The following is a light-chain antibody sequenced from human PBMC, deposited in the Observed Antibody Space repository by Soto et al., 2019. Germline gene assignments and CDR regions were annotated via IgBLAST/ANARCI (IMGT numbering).Light chain of an antibody. CDR1: SSNIGAGYD. V-gene: IGLV1-40*01. J-gene: IGLJ1*01. Sequence: QSVLTQPPSVSGAPGQRVTISCTGSSSNIGAGYDVHWYQQLPGTAPKLLIYGNSNRPSGVPDRFSGSKSGTSASLAITGLQAEDEADFYCQSHESSLSDYVFGNGTKVTVL. CDR3: QSHESSLSDYV. CDR2: GNS.